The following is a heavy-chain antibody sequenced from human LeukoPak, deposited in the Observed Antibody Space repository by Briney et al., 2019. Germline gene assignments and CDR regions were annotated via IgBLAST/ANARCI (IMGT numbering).Heavy chain of an antibody. CDR3: ARVREDYYDSSGYFHCHFDY. V-gene: IGHV4-4*07. Sequence: KPSETLSLTCTVSGGSISSYYWSWIRQPAGKGLEWIGRIYTSGSTNYNPSLKSRVTISVHTSKNQFSLKLSSVTAADTAVYFCARVREDYYDSSGYFHCHFDYWGQGTLVTVSS. CDR2: IYTSGST. CDR1: GGSISSYY. D-gene: IGHD3-22*01. J-gene: IGHJ4*02.